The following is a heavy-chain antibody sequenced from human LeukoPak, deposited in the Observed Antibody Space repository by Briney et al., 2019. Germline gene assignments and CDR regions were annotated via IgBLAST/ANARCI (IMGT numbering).Heavy chain of an antibody. CDR3: ARDYKRDSSGYYGYYFDY. V-gene: IGHV3-21*01. J-gene: IGHJ4*02. D-gene: IGHD3-22*01. Sequence: GGSLRLSCAASGFTFSSYATSWVRQAPGKGLEWVSSISSSSSYIYYADSVKGRFTISRDNAKNSLYLQMNSLRAEDTAVYYCARDYKRDSSGYYGYYFDYWDQGTLVTVSS. CDR1: GFTFSSYA. CDR2: ISSSSSYI.